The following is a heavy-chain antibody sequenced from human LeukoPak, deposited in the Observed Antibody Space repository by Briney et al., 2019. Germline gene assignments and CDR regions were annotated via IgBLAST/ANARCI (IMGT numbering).Heavy chain of an antibody. CDR3: ARGEEDIVVVPAAPFDY. J-gene: IGHJ4*02. CDR2: ISSSSSTI. CDR1: GFTFSSYS. Sequence: GGSLRLSCAASGFTFSSYSMNWVRQAPGKGLEWVSYISSSSSTIYYADSVKGRFTISRDNAKNSLYLQMNSLRAEDTAVYYCARGEEDIVVVPAAPFDYWGQGTLVTVSS. D-gene: IGHD2-2*01. V-gene: IGHV3-48*01.